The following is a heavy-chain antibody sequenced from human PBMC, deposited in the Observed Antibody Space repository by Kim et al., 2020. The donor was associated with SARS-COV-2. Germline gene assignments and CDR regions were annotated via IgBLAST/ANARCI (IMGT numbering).Heavy chain of an antibody. J-gene: IGHJ6*02. CDR1: GFTVSSNY. CDR3: ARGKGAYVSSGLIWFGELFPGMDV. Sequence: GGSLRLSCAASGFTVSSNYMSWVRQAPGKGLEWVSVIYSGGSTYYADSVKGRFTISRDNSKNTLYLQMNSLRAEDTAVYYCARGKGAYVSSGLIWFGELFPGMDVWGQGTTVTVSS. CDR2: IYSGGST. V-gene: IGHV3-53*01. D-gene: IGHD3-10*01.